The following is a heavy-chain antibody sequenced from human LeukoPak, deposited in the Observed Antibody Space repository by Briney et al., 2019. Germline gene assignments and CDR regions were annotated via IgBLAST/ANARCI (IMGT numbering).Heavy chain of an antibody. CDR2: MSTGGKTI. J-gene: IGHJ4*02. Sequence: GGSLRLSCAASGFIISDYSMSWIRQTPGKGLGWLSYMSTGGKTIYYADPVKGRFTIFRDNVKNSLHLQMNSLRAEDTAVYYCARGLPPDYFDYWGQGTQITVSS. CDR1: GFIISDYS. V-gene: IGHV3-11*01. CDR3: ARGLPPDYFDY.